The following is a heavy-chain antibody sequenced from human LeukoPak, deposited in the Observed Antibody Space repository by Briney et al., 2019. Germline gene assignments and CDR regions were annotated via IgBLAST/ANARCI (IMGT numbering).Heavy chain of an antibody. Sequence: QSGGSLRLSCAVSGLPFSAYWMSWIRQVPGEGPVWVARINHDGTITHYADSVKGRFTISRVNGKNILYLQITSLRPEDTAVYYCTRDVWGNSDYWGQGTLVTVSS. CDR3: TRDVWGNSDY. CDR1: GLPFSAYW. D-gene: IGHD7-27*01. CDR2: INHDGTIT. J-gene: IGHJ4*02. V-gene: IGHV3-74*01.